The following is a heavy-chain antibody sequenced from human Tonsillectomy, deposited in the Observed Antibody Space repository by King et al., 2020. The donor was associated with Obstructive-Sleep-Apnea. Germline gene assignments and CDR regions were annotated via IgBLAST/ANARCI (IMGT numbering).Heavy chain of an antibody. CDR1: GGSISSGGYY. Sequence: QLQESGPGLVKPSQTLSLTCTVSGGSISSGGYYWSWVRQHPGKGLEWIGYIYYSGSTYYNPSLKSRVTISVDTSKNRFSLKPSSVTAADTAVYYCAWLGCGGDCYSSKDWYFDLWGRGTLVTVSS. CDR2: IYYSGST. CDR3: AWLGCGGDCYSSKDWYFDL. V-gene: IGHV4-31*03. J-gene: IGHJ2*01. D-gene: IGHD2-21*02.